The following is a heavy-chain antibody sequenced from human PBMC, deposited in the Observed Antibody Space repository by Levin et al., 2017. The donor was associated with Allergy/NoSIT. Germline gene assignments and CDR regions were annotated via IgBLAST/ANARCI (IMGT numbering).Heavy chain of an antibody. CDR2: MDPNSGNT. CDR1: GYTFTSYE. CDR3: ARGGKYSGLDY. J-gene: IGHJ4*02. V-gene: IGHV1-8*01. D-gene: IGHD6-6*01. Sequence: KLGESLKISCQASGYTFTSYEINWVRQATGQGLEWMGWMDPNSGNTDYAQNFQGRVTMTSNPSISTAYMELSSLISEDTALYYCARGGKYSGLDYWGQGTLVTVSS.